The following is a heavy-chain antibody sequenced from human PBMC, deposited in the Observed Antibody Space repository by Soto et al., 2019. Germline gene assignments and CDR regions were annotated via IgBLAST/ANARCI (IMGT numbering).Heavy chain of an antibody. CDR3: AKDVTRTYYDILTGPFDY. CDR2: ISGSGGST. J-gene: IGHJ4*02. CDR1: GFTFSSYA. Sequence: GESLKISCAASGFTFSSYAMSWVRQAPGKGLEWVSAISGSGGSTYYADSVKGRFTISRDNSKNTLYLQMNSLRAEDTAVYYCAKDVTRTYYDILTGPFDYWGQGTLVTVSS. V-gene: IGHV3-23*01. D-gene: IGHD3-9*01.